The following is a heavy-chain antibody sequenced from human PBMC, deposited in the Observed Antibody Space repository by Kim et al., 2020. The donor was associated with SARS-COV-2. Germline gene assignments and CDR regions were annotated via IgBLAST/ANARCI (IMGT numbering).Heavy chain of an antibody. V-gene: IGHV3-23*01. Sequence: GSTSYADSVKGRFTISRDNSKNTLYLQMNSLRAEDTAVYYCAKDGVATILGGQGTLVTVSS. CDR2: GST. D-gene: IGHD5-12*01. J-gene: IGHJ4*02. CDR3: AKDGVATIL.